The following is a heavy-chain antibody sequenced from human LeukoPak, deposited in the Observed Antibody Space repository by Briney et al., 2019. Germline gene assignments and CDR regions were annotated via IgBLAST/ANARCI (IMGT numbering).Heavy chain of an antibody. CDR3: TTDSSGWYPHYYGMDV. J-gene: IGHJ6*02. D-gene: IGHD6-19*01. Sequence: PGGSLRLSCAASGFTFSNAWMSWVRQAPGKGLEWVGRIKSKTDGGTTDYAAPVKGRFTISRDDSKNTLYLQMNSLKTEDTAVYYCTTDSSGWYPHYYGMDVWGQGTTVTVSS. CDR1: GFTFSNAW. V-gene: IGHV3-15*01. CDR2: IKSKTDGGTT.